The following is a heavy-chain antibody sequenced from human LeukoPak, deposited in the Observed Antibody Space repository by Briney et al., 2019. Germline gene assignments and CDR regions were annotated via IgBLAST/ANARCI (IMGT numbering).Heavy chain of an antibody. Sequence: SETLSLTCAVYGGSFGGYYWSWIRQPPGKGLEWIGEINHSGSTNYNPSLKSRVTISVDTSKNQFSLKLSSVTAADTAVYYCARADGYNSPYYFDYWGQGTLVTVSS. D-gene: IGHD5-24*01. CDR1: GGSFGGYY. CDR3: ARADGYNSPYYFDY. V-gene: IGHV4-34*01. CDR2: INHSGST. J-gene: IGHJ4*02.